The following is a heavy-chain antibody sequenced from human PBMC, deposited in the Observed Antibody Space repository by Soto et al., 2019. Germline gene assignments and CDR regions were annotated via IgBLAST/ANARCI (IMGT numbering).Heavy chain of an antibody. CDR2: IILYSHGT. CDR1: GYTFSNYG. Sequence: DSVKVSCKTSGYTFSNYGITWVRQAPGQALEWLGWIILYSHGTNYAQKFQGRVSMTTDTSTTTAYMQLRRLRSDDTAVYYCARGRSRMVSGSYSPRYYYYGMDVWGQGTTVTVSS. J-gene: IGHJ6*02. V-gene: IGHV1-18*01. CDR3: ARGRSRMVSGSYSPRYYYYGMDV. D-gene: IGHD3-10*01.